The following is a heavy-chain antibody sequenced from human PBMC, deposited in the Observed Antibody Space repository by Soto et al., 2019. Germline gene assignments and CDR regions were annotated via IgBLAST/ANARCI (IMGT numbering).Heavy chain of an antibody. V-gene: IGHV3-74*01. CDR2: VNSDESST. CDR3: ARVGDGTTGYYQDY. J-gene: IGHJ4*01. Sequence: EVQLVESGGGLVQPGGSLRLSCAASGFTFSNYYMHWVRQAPGKGLVWVSRVNSDESSTSYADSVKGRFTISRDNAKKTLYLRMNSLRAEATAVYYCARVGDGTTGYYQDYWGHGTLVTVSS. CDR1: GFTFSNYY. D-gene: IGHD3-22*01.